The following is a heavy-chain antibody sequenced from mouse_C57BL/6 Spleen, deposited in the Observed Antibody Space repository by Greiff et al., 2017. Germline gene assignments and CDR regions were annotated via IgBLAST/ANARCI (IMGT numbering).Heavy chain of an antibody. D-gene: IGHD2-3*01. V-gene: IGHV1-18*01. CDR3: ARIYDGYYFDV. J-gene: IGHJ1*03. CDR1: GYTFTDYN. Sequence: EVKLMESGPELVKPGASVKIPCKASGYTFTDYNMDWVKQSHGKSLEWIGDINPNNGGTIYNQKFKGKATLTVDKSSSTAYMELRSLTSEDTAVYYCARIYDGYYFDVWGTGTTVTVSS. CDR2: INPNNGGT.